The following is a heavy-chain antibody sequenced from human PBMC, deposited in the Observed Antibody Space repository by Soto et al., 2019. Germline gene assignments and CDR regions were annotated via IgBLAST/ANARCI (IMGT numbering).Heavy chain of an antibody. V-gene: IGHV1-69*13. D-gene: IGHD3-3*01. Sequence: SVKVSCKASGGTFSSYAISWVRQAPGQGLEWMGGIIPIFGTANYAQKFQGRVTITADESTSTAYMELSSLRSEDTAVYYCASFKIFGLPLNAFDISGQGTIVIVS. CDR2: IIPIFGTA. CDR3: ASFKIFGLPLNAFDI. J-gene: IGHJ3*02. CDR1: GGTFSSYA.